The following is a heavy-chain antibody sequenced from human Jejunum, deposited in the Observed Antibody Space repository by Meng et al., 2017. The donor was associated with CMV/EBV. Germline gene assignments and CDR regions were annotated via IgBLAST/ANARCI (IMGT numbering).Heavy chain of an antibody. CDR2: ISGASTYI. CDR1: GFTFSSYH. Sequence: GFTFSSYHMIWVRQAPGRGLEWVSSISGASTYIYLADSVEGRFTISRDNAKNSVYLEMNSLRVEDTAVYYCTRAYDYGDPNWLDPWGQGTLVTVSS. J-gene: IGHJ5*02. V-gene: IGHV3-21*06. D-gene: IGHD4/OR15-4a*01. CDR3: TRAYDYGDPNWLDP.